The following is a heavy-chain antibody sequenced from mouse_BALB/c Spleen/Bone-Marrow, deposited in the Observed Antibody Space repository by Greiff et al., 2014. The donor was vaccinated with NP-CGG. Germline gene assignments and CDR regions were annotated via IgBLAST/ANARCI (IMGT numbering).Heavy chain of an antibody. CDR2: IDPANGNT. Sequence: EVQVVESGAELVKPGASVKLSCTASGFNIKDTYMHWVKQRPEQGLEWIGRIDPANGNTKYDPKFQDKATITADTSSNTAYLQLSSLTSEDTAVYYCAVYDYEGFAYWGQGTLVTVSA. V-gene: IGHV14-3*02. J-gene: IGHJ3*01. CDR3: AVYDYEGFAY. D-gene: IGHD2-4*01. CDR1: GFNIKDTY.